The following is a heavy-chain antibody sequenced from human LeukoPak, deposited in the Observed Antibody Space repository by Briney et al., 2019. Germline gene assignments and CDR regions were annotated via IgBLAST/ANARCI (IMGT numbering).Heavy chain of an antibody. D-gene: IGHD3-22*01. CDR2: IYYSGST. CDR1: GGSIRSGSLY. Sequence: SETLSLTCTVSGGSIRSGSLYWAWIRQPPGKGLEWIGSIYYSGSTYYNPSLENRVTISIDTSKNHFSLKLSSLSAADTSVYYCAKRDDSGGNLVDLWGQGTLVTVS. J-gene: IGHJ4*02. V-gene: IGHV4-39*02. CDR3: AKRDDSGGNLVDL.